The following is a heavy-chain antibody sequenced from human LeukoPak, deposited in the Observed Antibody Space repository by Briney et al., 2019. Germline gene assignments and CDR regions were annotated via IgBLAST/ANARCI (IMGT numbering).Heavy chain of an antibody. V-gene: IGHV4-39*07. J-gene: IGHJ4*02. D-gene: IGHD1-26*01. CDR2: IYSTGST. Sequence: PGGSLRLSCAASGFTFNSYWMSWIRQPPGKGLEWIGSIYSTGSTYYDPSLKSRVTISVDTSKNQFSLKLSSVTAADTAVYYCAADYTGNYHVEFDYWGQGTLVTVSS. CDR1: GFTFNSYW. CDR3: AADYTGNYHVEFDY.